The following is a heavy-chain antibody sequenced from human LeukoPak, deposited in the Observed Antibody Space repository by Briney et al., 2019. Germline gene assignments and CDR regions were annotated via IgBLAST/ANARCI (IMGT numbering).Heavy chain of an antibody. CDR3: ARLPSIVVVPAAISLYYYYYMDV. J-gene: IGHJ6*03. CDR1: GGSISSSSYY. D-gene: IGHD2-2*02. CDR2: IYYSGST. V-gene: IGHV4-39*01. Sequence: SETLSLTCTVSGGSISSSSYYWGWIRQPPGKGLEWIGSIYYSGSTYYNPSLKSRVTISVDTSTNQFSLKLSSVTAADTAVYYCARLPSIVVVPAAISLYYYYYMDVWGKGTTVTVSS.